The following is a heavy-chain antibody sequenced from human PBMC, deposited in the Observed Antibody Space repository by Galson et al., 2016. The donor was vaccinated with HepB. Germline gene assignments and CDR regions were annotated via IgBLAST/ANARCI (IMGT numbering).Heavy chain of an antibody. CDR3: AKRPYSYGWHYGMDV. CDR1: GFTFTTHT. V-gene: IGHV3-23*01. D-gene: IGHD5-18*01. CDR2: ITSGGTT. J-gene: IGHJ6*02. Sequence: SLRLSCAASGFTFTTHTMNWVRQAPGKGLEWVSGITSGGTTYYADSVKGRFTISRDNSKTILYLQMKSLGDEDTAVYYCAKRPYSYGWHYGMDVWGQGTTVTVSS.